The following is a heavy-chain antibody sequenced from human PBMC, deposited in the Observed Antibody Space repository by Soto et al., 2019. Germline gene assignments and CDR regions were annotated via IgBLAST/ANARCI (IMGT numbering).Heavy chain of an antibody. CDR2: VSPPFRTS. Sequence: QVQLVQSGAEVKKPGSSVKVSCKTSGVSFNNNGIGWVRQAPGHGLEWMGGVSPPFRTSNYARKFQGRISITADASTGTVNMELSSLTSEDTAQFFSSRVLHNGSGSYSPYGMDVWGQGTTVTVS. CDR3: SRVLHNGSGSYSPYGMDV. CDR1: GVSFNNNG. D-gene: IGHD3-10*01. V-gene: IGHV1-69*01. J-gene: IGHJ6*02.